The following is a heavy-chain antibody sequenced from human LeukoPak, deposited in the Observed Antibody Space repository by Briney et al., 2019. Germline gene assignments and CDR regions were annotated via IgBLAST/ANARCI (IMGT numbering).Heavy chain of an antibody. D-gene: IGHD2-2*01. Sequence: SQTLSLTCAVSGGSISSSNWWSWVRQPPGKGLEWFGEIYHSGSTNYNPSLKSRVTISVDTSKNQFSLKLSSVTAADTAVYYCARGLPIIISPAHDAFDIWGQGTMVTVSS. CDR3: ARGLPIIISPAHDAFDI. J-gene: IGHJ3*02. CDR1: GGSISSSNW. CDR2: IYHSGST. V-gene: IGHV4-4*02.